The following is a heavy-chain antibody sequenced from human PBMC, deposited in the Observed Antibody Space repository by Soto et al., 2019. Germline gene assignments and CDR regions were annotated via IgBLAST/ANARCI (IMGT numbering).Heavy chain of an antibody. CDR1: GYTFTSYF. CDR2: FDPSGVAT. Sequence: QVQLVQSGAEVKKPGASVKVSCKASGYTFTSYFIHWVRQAPGQGLEWMGVFDPSGVATNSAQKFQGRLTMTRDTSTSTVYMDLTSLGSDDTALYYCARVSRGAFDIWGQGTQVTVSS. CDR3: ARVSRGAFDI. V-gene: IGHV1-46*01. J-gene: IGHJ3*02.